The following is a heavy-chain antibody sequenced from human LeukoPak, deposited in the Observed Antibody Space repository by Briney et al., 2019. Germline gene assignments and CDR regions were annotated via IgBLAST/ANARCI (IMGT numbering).Heavy chain of an antibody. CDR1: GFTFSSYG. Sequence: PGGSLRLSCAASGFTFSSYGMHWVRQAPGKGLEWVAVISYDGSNKYYADSVKGRFTISRDNAKNSLYLQKNSLRAEDTAVYYCARDHSSSWYDAFDIWGQGTMVTVSS. J-gene: IGHJ3*02. D-gene: IGHD6-13*01. CDR2: ISYDGSNK. CDR3: ARDHSSSWYDAFDI. V-gene: IGHV3-30*03.